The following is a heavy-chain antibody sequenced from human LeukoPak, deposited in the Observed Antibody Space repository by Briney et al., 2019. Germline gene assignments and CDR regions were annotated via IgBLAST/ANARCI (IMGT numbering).Heavy chain of an antibody. CDR1: GLTFSSDA. V-gene: IGHV3-23*01. CDR3: AKDFDYFDY. Sequence: GGSVRLSCAASGLTFSSDAMSWVRQAPGKGLEWVSAISGSGGSTYYADSVKGRFTISRDNSKNTLYLQMNSLRAEDTAVYYCAKDFDYFDYWGQGTLVTVSS. CDR2: ISGSGGST. J-gene: IGHJ4*02.